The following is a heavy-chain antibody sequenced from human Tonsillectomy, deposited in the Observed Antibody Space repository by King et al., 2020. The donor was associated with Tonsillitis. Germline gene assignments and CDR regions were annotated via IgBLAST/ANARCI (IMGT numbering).Heavy chain of an antibody. Sequence: VQLVESAGGLVRPGGSLRLSCEASGFTFNNFIMNWVRQTPGRGLEWIAYIDTAGRTIYYADSEKGRFTISRDNARNSLYLQMNSLRAEDTAVYYCARDPVDEYSDSSRWFSVCDLWGQGPLVTVSS. D-gene: IGHD5-12*01. V-gene: IGHV3-48*04. CDR3: ARDPVDEYSDSSRWFSVCDL. CDR1: GFTFNNFI. CDR2: IDTAGRTI. J-gene: IGHJ5*02.